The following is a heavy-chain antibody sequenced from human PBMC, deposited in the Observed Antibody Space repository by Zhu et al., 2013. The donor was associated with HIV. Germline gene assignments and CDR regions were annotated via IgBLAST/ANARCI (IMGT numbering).Heavy chain of an antibody. CDR3: ARDLRPGTTVVHHYWFFDL. CDR1: GYTFASHG. V-gene: IGHV1-18*04. D-gene: IGHD4-17*01. Sequence: QVILEQSGDEVKRPGASVKVSCEASGYTFASHGISWVRQAPGQGLEWMGWISADNGDTNYAQNLQGRITMTTGTTTAYMELRNLTSDDTAIYFCARDLRPGTTVVHHYWFFDLWAVAPWSLSPQ. J-gene: IGHJ2*01. CDR2: ISADNGDT.